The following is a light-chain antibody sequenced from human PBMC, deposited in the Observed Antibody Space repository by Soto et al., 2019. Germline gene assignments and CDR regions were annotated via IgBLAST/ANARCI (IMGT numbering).Light chain of an antibody. CDR3: QAYDYSLTAFV. CDR1: SSDVGAYNY. J-gene: IGLJ3*02. V-gene: IGLV2-8*01. CDR2: EVS. Sequence: QSALTQPPSASGSPGQSVTISCTGTSSDVGAYNYVSWYQQHPGKAPKLMIYEVSKRPSGVPDRFSGSKSGNTASLAITGLQAEDEADYYYQAYDYSLTAFVFGGGTKVTVL.